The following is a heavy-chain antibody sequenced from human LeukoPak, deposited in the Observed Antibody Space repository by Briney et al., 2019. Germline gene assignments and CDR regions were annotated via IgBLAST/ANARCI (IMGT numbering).Heavy chain of an antibody. CDR3: AKDSRYYGSGSYLDS. J-gene: IGHJ4*02. CDR1: GFTFSSYW. V-gene: IGHV3-74*01. D-gene: IGHD3-10*01. Sequence: GGSLRLSCAASGFTFSSYWMHWVRQAPGKGLVWVSRINTDGSSTSYADSVKGRFTISRDNSKNTLYLQMNSLRAEDTAVYYCAKDSRYYGSGSYLDSWGQGTLVTVSS. CDR2: INTDGSST.